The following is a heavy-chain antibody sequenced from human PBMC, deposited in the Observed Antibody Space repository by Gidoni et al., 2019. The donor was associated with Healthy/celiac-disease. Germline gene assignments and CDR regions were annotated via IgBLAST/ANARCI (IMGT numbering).Heavy chain of an antibody. CDR1: GFTFSSYS. J-gene: IGHJ4*02. D-gene: IGHD2-15*01. CDR2: ISSSSSYI. V-gene: IGHV3-21*01. CDR3: ASLIAIDCSGGSCYSYDYFDY. Sequence: EVHLVESGGGLVKPGGSLRLSCAASGFTFSSYSMTWVRQAPGKGLEWVSSISSSSSYIYYADSVKGRFTISRDNAKNSLYLQMNSLRAEDTAVYYCASLIAIDCSGGSCYSYDYFDYWGQGTLVTVSS.